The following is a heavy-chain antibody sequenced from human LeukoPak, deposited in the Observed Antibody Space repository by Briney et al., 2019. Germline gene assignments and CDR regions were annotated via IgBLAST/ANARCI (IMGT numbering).Heavy chain of an antibody. CDR1: GGSVSDYC. Sequence: SATLSLPGTGSGGSVSDYCWRWIRQPPLKGLERIGDISPTGTSNPNPSLNNRVTETMDTSKNQFSLKLTSVTAADTAVYYWARRVLGDIFVVGRSKHHNAFDIWGQGTMVTGSS. J-gene: IGHJ3*02. V-gene: IGHV4-4*08. CDR2: ISPTGTS. CDR3: ARRVLGDIFVVGRSKHHNAFDI. D-gene: IGHD2-15*01.